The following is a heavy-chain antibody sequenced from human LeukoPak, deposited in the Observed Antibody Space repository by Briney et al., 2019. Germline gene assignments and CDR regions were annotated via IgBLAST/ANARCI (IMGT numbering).Heavy chain of an antibody. CDR3: ARGFHSSSWYGGWFDP. D-gene: IGHD6-13*01. J-gene: IGHJ5*02. Sequence: PSETLSLTCTVSGDSISSYYWNWIRQPPGKGLEWIGYIYYSGSTNYNPSLKSRVTISVDKSKNQFSLKLSSVTAAGTAVYYCARGFHSSSWYGGWFDPWGQGTLVTVSS. CDR2: IYYSGST. CDR1: GDSISSYY. V-gene: IGHV4-59*12.